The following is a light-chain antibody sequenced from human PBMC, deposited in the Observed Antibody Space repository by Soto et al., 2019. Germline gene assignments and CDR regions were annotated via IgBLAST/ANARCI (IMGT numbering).Light chain of an antibody. CDR2: LNSDGSH. CDR1: SGHSSYA. Sequence: QSVLTQSPSASASLGASVKLTCTLSSGHSSYALAWHQQQPEKGPRFLMKLNSDGSHGKGDGIPDRFSGSSSGTERYLTISSLQSEDEADYYCQTWDTGIRVFGGGTKLTVL. J-gene: IGLJ3*02. V-gene: IGLV4-69*01. CDR3: QTWDTGIRV.